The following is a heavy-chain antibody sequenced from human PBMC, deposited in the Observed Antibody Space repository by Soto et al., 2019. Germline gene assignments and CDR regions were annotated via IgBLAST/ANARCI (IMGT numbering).Heavy chain of an antibody. J-gene: IGHJ4*02. V-gene: IGHV3-30-3*01. D-gene: IGHD5-18*01. Sequence: GGSLRLSCAASGFTFSNHAFHWVRQAPGKGLEWVAVISYDGVNQYYADSVKGRFTVSRDNSKSTLYLQMSSLRPEDTAVYYCARGIQLWLRLFDYWGQGALVTVSS. CDR2: ISYDGVNQ. CDR1: GFTFSNHA. CDR3: ARGIQLWLRLFDY.